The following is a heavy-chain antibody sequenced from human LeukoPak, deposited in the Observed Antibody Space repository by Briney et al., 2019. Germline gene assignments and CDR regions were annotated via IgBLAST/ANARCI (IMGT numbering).Heavy chain of an antibody. CDR2: IYYSGST. CDR1: GGSISSYY. J-gene: IGHJ3*02. V-gene: IGHV4-59*08. Sequence: SETLSLTCTVSGGSISSYYWTWIRQPPGKGLEWIGNIYYSGSTRYNPSLKSRVTISLDTSKNHFSLKLSSVTAADTAVYYCARHGGGYSGYDTDAFDIWGQGTMVTVSS. D-gene: IGHD5-12*01. CDR3: ARHGGGYSGYDTDAFDI.